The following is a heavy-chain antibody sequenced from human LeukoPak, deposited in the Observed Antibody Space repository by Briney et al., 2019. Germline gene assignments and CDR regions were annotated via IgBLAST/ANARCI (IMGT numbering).Heavy chain of an antibody. J-gene: IGHJ5*02. V-gene: IGHV4-59*12. CDR1: GGSISSYY. CDR2: IYYSGST. CDR3: ARGRSNLNWFDP. Sequence: SETLSLTCTVSGGSISSYYWSWIRQPPGKGLEWIGYIYYSGSTNYNPSLKSRVTISVDTSKNQFSLKLSSVTAADTAVYYCARGRSNLNWFDPWGQGTLVTVSS. D-gene: IGHD4-11*01.